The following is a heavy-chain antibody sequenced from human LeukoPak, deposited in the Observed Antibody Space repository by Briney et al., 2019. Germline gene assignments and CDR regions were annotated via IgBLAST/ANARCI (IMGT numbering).Heavy chain of an antibody. J-gene: IGHJ4*02. V-gene: IGHV4-4*07. Sequence: SETLSLTCTVSGGSISNNYWSWIRQPAGKGLEWIGRIYSSGSANYNPSLKARVTTSVDTSKNQLSLRLSSVTAADTAVYYCAGYGYRFFDYWGQGALVTVSS. CDR3: AGYGYRFFDY. CDR2: IYSSGSA. CDR1: GGSISNNY. D-gene: IGHD5-18*01.